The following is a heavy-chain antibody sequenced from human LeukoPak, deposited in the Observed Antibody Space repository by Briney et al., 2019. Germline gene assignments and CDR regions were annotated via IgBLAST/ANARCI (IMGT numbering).Heavy chain of an antibody. CDR2: IYYSGST. V-gene: IGHV4-61*01. CDR1: GGPVTSGSYY. CDR3: ARDPMSVAATLDAFDI. Sequence: SETLSLTCTVSGGPVTSGSYYWSWIRQPPGKGLAWIGYIYYSGSTNYNPSLKSRVTISVDTSKNQFSLKLSSVTAADTAVYYCARDPMSVAATLDAFDIWGQGTMVTVSS. J-gene: IGHJ3*02. D-gene: IGHD2-15*01.